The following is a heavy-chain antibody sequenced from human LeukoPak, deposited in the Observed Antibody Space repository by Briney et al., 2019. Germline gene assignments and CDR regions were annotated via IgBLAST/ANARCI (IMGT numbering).Heavy chain of an antibody. CDR1: GYTFTSYY. CDR3: ARDLSLRGTMGFYYYGMDV. Sequence: ASVKVSCKASGYTFTSYYIHWARQPPGQGLEWMGIINPTAGSTNYAQKFQGRVTMTRDTSTSTVYMELNSLRSEDTAVYYCARDLSLRGTMGFYYYGMDVWGQGTTVTVSS. CDR2: INPTAGST. D-gene: IGHD3-10*01. V-gene: IGHV1-46*01. J-gene: IGHJ6*02.